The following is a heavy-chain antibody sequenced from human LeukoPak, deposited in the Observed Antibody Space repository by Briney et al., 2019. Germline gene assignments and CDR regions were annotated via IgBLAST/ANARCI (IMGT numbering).Heavy chain of an antibody. CDR1: GGSISSSGYY. CDR2: INHSGST. Sequence: SETLSLTCTVSGGSISSSGYYWGWIRQPPGKGLKWIGEINHSGSTNYNPSLKSRVTISVDTSKNQFSLKLSSVTAADTAVYYCARNLIPEQLVLNFWGQGTLVTVSS. D-gene: IGHD6-13*01. V-gene: IGHV4-39*07. J-gene: IGHJ4*02. CDR3: ARNLIPEQLVLNF.